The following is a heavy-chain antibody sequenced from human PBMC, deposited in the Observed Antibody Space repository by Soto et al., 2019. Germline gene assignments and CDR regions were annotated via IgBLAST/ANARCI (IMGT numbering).Heavy chain of an antibody. CDR1: RFTFRNYG. V-gene: IGHV3-23*01. D-gene: IGHD3-10*01. J-gene: IGHJ6*02. Sequence: GGSLRLSCAASRFTFRNYGMSWVRQGPGKGLEWVSGISPTGEQRFYVDSVKGRFFISRDNSQNTLSLEMSNLRADDTAVYYCAKRYGSGSYRDFNSYYGMDIWGQGTSVTVLL. CDR3: AKRYGSGSYRDFNSYYGMDI. CDR2: ISPTGEQR.